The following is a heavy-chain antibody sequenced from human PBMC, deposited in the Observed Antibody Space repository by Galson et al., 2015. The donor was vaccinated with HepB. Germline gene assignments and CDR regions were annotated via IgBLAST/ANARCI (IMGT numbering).Heavy chain of an antibody. CDR1: GFTFSSYA. J-gene: IGHJ4*02. CDR2: ISGSGGST. V-gene: IGHV3-23*01. Sequence: SLRLSCAASGFTFSSYAMSWVRQAPGKGLEWVSAISGSGGSTYYADSVKGRFTISRDNSKNTLYLQMNSLRAEDTAVYYCAKDLVGATEWAYWGQGTLVTVSS. D-gene: IGHD1-26*01. CDR3: AKDLVGATEWAY.